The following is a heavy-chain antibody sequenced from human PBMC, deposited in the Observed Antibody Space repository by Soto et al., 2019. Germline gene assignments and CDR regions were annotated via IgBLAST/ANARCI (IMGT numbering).Heavy chain of an antibody. CDR2: MSHSGAT. D-gene: IGHD5-12*01. CDR1: GGSMSSSRYY. V-gene: IGHV4-39*01. CDR3: ARHRGGDIAWTSKQGNWFDR. Sequence: TLSLTCTVSGGSMSSSRYYWGWVRQPPGRGLERIGSMSHSGATYYNPSLKSRVTISVDTSKSQFSLKLDSVTAADTAVYYCARHRGGDIAWTSKQGNWFDRWGQGTLVTVSA. J-gene: IGHJ5*02.